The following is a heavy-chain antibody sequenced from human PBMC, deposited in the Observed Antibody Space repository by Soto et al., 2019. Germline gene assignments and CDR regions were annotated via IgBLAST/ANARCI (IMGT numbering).Heavy chain of an antibody. CDR2: IYYSGST. Sequence: PSETLSLTCTVSGGSINSYYWSWIRQPPGKGLEWIGYIYYSGSTHYNPSLKSRVTISADTSKNQFSLKLTSVTAADTAVYYCGRHKDIVAMAGSNWFDPWGQGTLVTVSS. CDR1: GGSINSYY. V-gene: IGHV4-59*08. J-gene: IGHJ5*02. CDR3: GRHKDIVAMAGSNWFDP. D-gene: IGHD5-12*01.